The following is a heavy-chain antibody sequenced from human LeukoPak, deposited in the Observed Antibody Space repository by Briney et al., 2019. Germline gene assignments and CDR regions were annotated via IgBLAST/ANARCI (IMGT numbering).Heavy chain of an antibody. J-gene: IGHJ4*02. CDR2: INGDGSTT. CDR1: GFTFSSYG. D-gene: IGHD5-18*01. V-gene: IGHV3-74*01. Sequence: QSGRSLRLSCAASGFTFSSYGMHWVRQAPGKGLVWVSRINGDGSTTFYADSVKGRFTISRDNAKNTVYLQMNSLRVEDTAVYYCGSDTVLGYWGQGTLVTASS. CDR3: GSDTVLGY.